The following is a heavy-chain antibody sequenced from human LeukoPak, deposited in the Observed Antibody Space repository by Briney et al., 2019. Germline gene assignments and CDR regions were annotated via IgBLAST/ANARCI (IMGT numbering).Heavy chain of an antibody. J-gene: IGHJ4*02. CDR1: GGSMSIYL. V-gene: IGHV4-59*08. CDR3: ARHHYDSSGYYHHDY. D-gene: IGHD3-22*01. Sequence: SETLSLTCTISGGSMSIYLWSWIRQPPGEALEWIGYISDSGSTNYNPSLKSRVTLSADTSRNQFSLRLTSVTAADTAVYYCARHHYDSSGYYHHDYGGQGTLVTVSS. CDR2: ISDSGST.